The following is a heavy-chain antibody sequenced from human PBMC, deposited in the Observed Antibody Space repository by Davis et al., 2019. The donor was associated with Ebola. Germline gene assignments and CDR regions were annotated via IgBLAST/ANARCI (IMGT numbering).Heavy chain of an antibody. CDR2: ISAYNGNT. V-gene: IGHV1-18*01. Sequence: ASVKVSCKASGYTFTSYDINWVRQATGQGLEWMGWISAYNGNTNYAQKLQGRVTMTTDTSTSTAYMELRSLRSDDTAVYYCARVIHDYSKRWFDPWGQGTLVTVSS. J-gene: IGHJ5*02. CDR1: GYTFTSYD. CDR3: ARVIHDYSKRWFDP. D-gene: IGHD4-11*01.